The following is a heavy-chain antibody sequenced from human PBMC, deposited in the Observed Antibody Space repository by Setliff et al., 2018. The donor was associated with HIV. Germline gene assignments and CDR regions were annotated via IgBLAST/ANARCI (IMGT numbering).Heavy chain of an antibody. J-gene: IGHJ2*01. V-gene: IGHV4-38-2*02. CDR2: ISYRGRT. CDR1: GYSISNDYY. Sequence: SETLSLTCAVSGYSISNDYYWGWIRQPPGKGLEWIGSISYRGRTYYNPSLKSRLSISVDTSKNLFSLELTTVTAADAAVYYCTRDTGYILSGYRPHWYFDLWGRGTLVTVSS. CDR3: TRDTGYILSGYRPHWYFDL. D-gene: IGHD3-9*01.